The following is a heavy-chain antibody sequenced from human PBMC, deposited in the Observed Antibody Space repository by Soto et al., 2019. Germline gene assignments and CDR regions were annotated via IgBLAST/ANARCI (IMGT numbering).Heavy chain of an antibody. J-gene: IGHJ4*02. CDR1: GFTFSSYA. CDR2: ISGSSTST. Sequence: EVQLSGSGGGLVQPGGSLRLSCAASGFTFSSYAMSWVRQAPGKGLEWVSAISGSSTSTYYADSVKGRFTISRDNSKNTLYLQMNSLRAEDTAVYYCAKDPSSGFAMENYFDYWRQGTLVTVSS. V-gene: IGHV3-23*01. D-gene: IGHD3-10*01. CDR3: AKDPSSGFAMENYFDY.